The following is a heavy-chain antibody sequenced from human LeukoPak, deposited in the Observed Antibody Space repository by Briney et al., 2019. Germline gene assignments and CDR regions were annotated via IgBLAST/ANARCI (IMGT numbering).Heavy chain of an antibody. CDR3: ARGVRYCSGANCYRWFDP. CDR1: GDSVSSSY. V-gene: IGHV4-4*07. J-gene: IGHJ5*02. D-gene: IGHD2-15*01. Sequence: SETLSLTCTVSGDSVSSSYWSWVRLSAGQGLEWIGRMSASGTTSYNPSLESRVTMSVDTSKNQFSLKLTSVTAADTAVYYCARGVRYCSGANCYRWFDPWGQGTLVTVSS. CDR2: MSASGTT.